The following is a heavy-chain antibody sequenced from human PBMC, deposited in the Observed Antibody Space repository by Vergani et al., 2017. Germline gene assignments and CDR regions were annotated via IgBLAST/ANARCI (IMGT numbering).Heavy chain of an antibody. CDR1: GFTFDDYA. Sequence: EVQLVESGGGLVQPGRSLRLSCAASGFTFDDYAMHWVRQAPGKGLEWVSGISWNSGSIGYADSVKGRFTISRDNAKNSLYLQMNSLRAEDTALYYCAKDYGDSYFDYWGQGTLVTVSS. V-gene: IGHV3-9*01. CDR3: AKDYGDSYFDY. J-gene: IGHJ4*02. D-gene: IGHD4-17*01. CDR2: ISWNSGSI.